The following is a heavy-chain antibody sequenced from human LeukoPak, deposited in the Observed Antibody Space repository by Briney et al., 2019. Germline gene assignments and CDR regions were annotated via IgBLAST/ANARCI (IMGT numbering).Heavy chain of an antibody. Sequence: GGSLRLSCAASGFTVSSNYMNWVRQAPGKGLEWVSAISGSGGSTYYADSVKGRFTISRDNSKNTLYLQMNSLRAEDTAVYYCARGGSDDAFDIWGQGTMVTVSS. CDR1: GFTVSSNY. CDR3: ARGGSDDAFDI. D-gene: IGHD1-26*01. V-gene: IGHV3-23*01. J-gene: IGHJ3*02. CDR2: ISGSGGST.